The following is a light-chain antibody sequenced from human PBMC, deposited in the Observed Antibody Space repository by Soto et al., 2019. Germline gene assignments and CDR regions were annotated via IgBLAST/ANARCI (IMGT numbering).Light chain of an antibody. CDR1: SWRSDYI. CDR2: LESSGDA. V-gene: IGLV4-60*03. J-gene: IGLJ2*01. CDR3: ETWDSKHVV. Sequence: QSVLTQSSSASASLGSSVTLTCTLSSWRSDYIIAGHQQQPGKAARYLMNLESSGDAQKGSGVPDRLSGSSSGTDRYLTISNRQSVDEADYYCETWDSKHVVFGGGTQLTV.